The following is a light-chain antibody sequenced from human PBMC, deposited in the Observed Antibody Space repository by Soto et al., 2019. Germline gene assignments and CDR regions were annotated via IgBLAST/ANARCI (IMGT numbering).Light chain of an antibody. CDR1: QNIARN. CDR2: GAY. V-gene: IGKV3-15*01. Sequence: IGMTQSPATLSVSPGERVTISCRASQNIARNFAWYQQKPGQVPRLLIYGAYTRATGIPARFSGIGSGAEFTLTISSLQSEDFAVYYWLQYDTWPRTCGQGTKVDIK. J-gene: IGKJ1*01. CDR3: LQYDTWPRT.